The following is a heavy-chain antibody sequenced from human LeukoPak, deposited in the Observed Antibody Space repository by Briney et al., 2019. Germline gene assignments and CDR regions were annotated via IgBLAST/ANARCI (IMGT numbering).Heavy chain of an antibody. V-gene: IGHV2-5*02. CDR3: AHSHGYGSSWSGFDS. CDR2: IYWDDEK. Sequence: SGPTLVKPTQTLTLTCTFSGFSLSTSGVGVGWIRQPPGKALEWLALIYWDDEKRHSPSLKSRLTITKDTSKNQVVLTMTNMDPVDTATYYCAHSHGYGSSWSGFDSWGQGTLVTVSS. CDR1: GFSLSTSGVG. D-gene: IGHD6-13*01. J-gene: IGHJ4*02.